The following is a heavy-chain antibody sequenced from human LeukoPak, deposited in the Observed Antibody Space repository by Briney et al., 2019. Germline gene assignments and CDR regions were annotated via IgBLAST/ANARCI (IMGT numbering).Heavy chain of an antibody. D-gene: IGHD7-27*01. CDR3: ARDLSSTANWELDF. CDR2: INPNNGGP. CDR1: GYTFTNYF. Sequence: ASVKVSCKASGYTFTNYFIHWVRQAPGQGLEWMGRINPNNGGPEYGQNLQGRVTMTRDTSISTVYMEVYSLTSDDTAVYYCARDLSSTANWELDFWGQGILVTVSS. V-gene: IGHV1-2*06. J-gene: IGHJ4*02.